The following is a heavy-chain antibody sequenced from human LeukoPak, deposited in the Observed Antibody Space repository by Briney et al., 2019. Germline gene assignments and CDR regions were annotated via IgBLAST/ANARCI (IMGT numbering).Heavy chain of an antibody. CDR3: ARHAGAAGVLRFDP. D-gene: IGHD3-3*01. J-gene: IGHJ5*02. CDR2: IYYTGST. Sequence: SETLSLTCTVSGGSINNYYWSWIRQPPGKGLEWIGYIYYTGSTNYNPSLKSRVTILIDTSKNHFSLKLTSVTAADTAVYFCARHAGAAGVLRFDPWGQGTLVTVSS. CDR1: GGSINNYY. V-gene: IGHV4-59*08.